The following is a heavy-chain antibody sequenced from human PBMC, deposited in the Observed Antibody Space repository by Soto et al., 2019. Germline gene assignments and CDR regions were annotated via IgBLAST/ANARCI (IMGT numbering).Heavy chain of an antibody. V-gene: IGHV1-69*01. CDR2: IIPIFGTA. D-gene: IGHD6-6*01. Sequence: QVQLVQSGAEVKKPGSSVKVSCKASGGTFSSYAISWVRQAPGQGLEWMGGIIPIFGTANYAQKFQGRVTITADEATSTAYMELSSLRSEDRAVYYWAGTYSSSSVADYWGQGTLVTVSS. CDR3: AGTYSSSSVADY. CDR1: GGTFSSYA. J-gene: IGHJ4*02.